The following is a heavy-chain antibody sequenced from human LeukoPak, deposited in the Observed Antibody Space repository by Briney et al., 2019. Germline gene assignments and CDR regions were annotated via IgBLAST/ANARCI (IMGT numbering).Heavy chain of an antibody. CDR1: GYTFTGYY. V-gene: IGHV1-2*02. J-gene: IGHJ4*02. Sequence: ASVKVSCKASGYTFTGYYMHWVRQAPGQGLEWMGWINPNSGGSNYAEKFQGRVNMMRDTSITTAYMELTRLTYDDTAIYYCVTGFEAVAGRFDYWGQGTLVTVSS. D-gene: IGHD6-19*01. CDR3: VTGFEAVAGRFDY. CDR2: INPNSGGS.